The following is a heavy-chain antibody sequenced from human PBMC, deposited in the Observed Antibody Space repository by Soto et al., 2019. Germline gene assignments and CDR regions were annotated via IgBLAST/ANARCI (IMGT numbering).Heavy chain of an antibody. J-gene: IGHJ1*01. D-gene: IGHD4-17*01. V-gene: IGHV4-59*01. Sequence: SETLSLTCTVSGGSISSYYWSWIRQPPGKGLEWIGYIYYSGSTNYNPSLKSRVTISVDTSKNQFSLKLSSVTAADTAVYYCARNYGDEYFQHWGQGTLVTVSS. CDR3: ARNYGDEYFQH. CDR1: GGSISSYY. CDR2: IYYSGST.